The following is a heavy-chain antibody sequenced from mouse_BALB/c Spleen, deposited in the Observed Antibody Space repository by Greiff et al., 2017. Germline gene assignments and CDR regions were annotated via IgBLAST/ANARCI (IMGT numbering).Heavy chain of an antibody. V-gene: IGHV1-9*01. CDR1: GYTFSSYW. Sequence: QVQLQQSGAELMKPGASVKISCKATGYTFSSYWIEWVKQRPGHGLEWIGEILPGSGSTNYNEKFKGKATFTADTSSNTAYMQLSSLTSEDSAVYYCARNWYYYAMDYWGQGTSVTVSS. J-gene: IGHJ4*01. D-gene: IGHD4-1*01. CDR3: ARNWYYYAMDY. CDR2: ILPGSGST.